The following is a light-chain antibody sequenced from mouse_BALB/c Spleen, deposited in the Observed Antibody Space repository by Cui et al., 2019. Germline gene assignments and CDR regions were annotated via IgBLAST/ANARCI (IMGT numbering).Light chain of an antibody. Sequence: DIVMTQSHKFMSTSVGDRVSITCKASQDVGTAVAWYQQKPGQSPKLLIYGASTRHTGVPDRFTGSGSGTDFTLTISNVQSEDLADYFCQQYSSYPLTFGSGTKLEIK. CDR3: QQYSSYPLT. J-gene: IGKJ4*01. V-gene: IGKV6-23*01. CDR2: GAS. CDR1: QDVGTA.